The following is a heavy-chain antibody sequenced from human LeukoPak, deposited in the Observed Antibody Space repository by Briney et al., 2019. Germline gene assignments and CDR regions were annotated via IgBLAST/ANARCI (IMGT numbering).Heavy chain of an antibody. CDR1: GFTFSSYA. V-gene: IGHV3-23*01. CDR3: ANSVVYRRRAFDY. D-gene: IGHD4-23*01. Sequence: QPGGSLRLSCAASGFTFSSYAMSWVRQAPGKGLEWVSAISGSGGSTYYADSVKGRFTISRDNSKNTLYLQMNSLRAEDTAVYYCANSVVYRRRAFDYWGQGTLVTVSS. J-gene: IGHJ4*02. CDR2: ISGSGGST.